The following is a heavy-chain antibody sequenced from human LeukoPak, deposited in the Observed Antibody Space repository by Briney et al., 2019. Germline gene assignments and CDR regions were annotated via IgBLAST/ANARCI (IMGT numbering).Heavy chain of an antibody. CDR2: IIPMFGTT. J-gene: IGHJ6*04. V-gene: IGHV1-69*06. CDR1: GGTLWSYA. D-gene: IGHD2-21*02. Sequence: SVKVSCKASGGTLWSYAMSWVRQAPGQRLEWMGGIIPMFGTTNYAQKFQGRVTIGADTSTNTAYVEVRGLRSEDTAVYYRARATAKGNYYHGMDVWGKGTTVSVSS. CDR3: ARATAKGNYYHGMDV.